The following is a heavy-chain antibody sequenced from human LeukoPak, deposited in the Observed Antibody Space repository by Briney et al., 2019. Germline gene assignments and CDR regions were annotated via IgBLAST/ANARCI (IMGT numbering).Heavy chain of an antibody. D-gene: IGHD4-17*01. CDR1: GGSISSGDYY. CDR2: IYYSGST. CDR3: ARGWDDYGDEYYFDY. J-gene: IGHJ4*02. Sequence: SETLSLTCTVSGGSISSGDYYWSWIRQPPGKGLEWLGYIYYSGSTYYNPSLKSRVTISVDTSKNQFSLKLSSVTAADTAVYYCARGWDDYGDEYYFDYWGQGTLVTVSS. V-gene: IGHV4-30-4*01.